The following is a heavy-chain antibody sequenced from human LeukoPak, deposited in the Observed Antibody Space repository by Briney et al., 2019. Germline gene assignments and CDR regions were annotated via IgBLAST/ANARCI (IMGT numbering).Heavy chain of an antibody. V-gene: IGHV4-59*11. CDR1: GGSISSHY. CDR3: ARILTGYNWNYVILDY. CDR2: IYYSGST. Sequence: SETLSLTCTVSGGSISSHYWSWIRQPPGKGLEWIGYIYYSGSTNYNPSLKSRVTISVDTSKNQFSLKLSSVTAADTAVYYCARILTGYNWNYVILDYWGQGTLVTVSS. J-gene: IGHJ4*02. D-gene: IGHD1-7*01.